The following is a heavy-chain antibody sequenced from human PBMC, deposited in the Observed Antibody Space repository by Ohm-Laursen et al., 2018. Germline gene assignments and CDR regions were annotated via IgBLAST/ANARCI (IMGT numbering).Heavy chain of an antibody. CDR1: GFTFDDYA. D-gene: IGHD6-13*01. J-gene: IGHJ3*02. CDR3: AKRSLYSSSWGAFDI. V-gene: IGHV3-9*01. Sequence: LSLTCAASGFTFDDYAMHWVRQAPGKGLEWVSGISWNSGSIGYADSVKGRFTISRDNAKNSLYLQMNSLRAEDTALYYCAKRSLYSSSWGAFDIWGQGTMVTVSS. CDR2: ISWNSGSI.